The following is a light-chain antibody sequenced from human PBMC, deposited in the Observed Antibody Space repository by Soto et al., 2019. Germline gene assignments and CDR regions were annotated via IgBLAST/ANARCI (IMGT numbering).Light chain of an antibody. CDR1: QSVGSH. CDR2: GAS. V-gene: IGKV3-15*01. Sequence: EIVMTQSPATLSVSPGERATLSCRASQSVGSHLAWYQQRPGQAPRLLIYGASYRATGIPARFSGSGSGTDFTLTISSLEPEDFAVYYCHQRQYWPPITFGQGTRLEIK. CDR3: HQRQYWPPIT. J-gene: IGKJ5*01.